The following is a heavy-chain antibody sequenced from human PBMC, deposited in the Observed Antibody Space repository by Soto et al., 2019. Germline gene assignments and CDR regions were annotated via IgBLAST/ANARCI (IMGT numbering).Heavy chain of an antibody. CDR1: GYTFTSYG. Sequence: QVPLVQSGAEVKKSGASVKVSWKASGYTFTSYGISWVRQAPGQGLEWMGWISAYNGNTNYAQKLQGRVTMTTDTSTSTAYMELRSLRSDDTAVYYCARDLAAAGYPSPFDYWGQGTLVTVSS. D-gene: IGHD6-13*01. J-gene: IGHJ4*02. V-gene: IGHV1-18*01. CDR3: ARDLAAAGYPSPFDY. CDR2: ISAYNGNT.